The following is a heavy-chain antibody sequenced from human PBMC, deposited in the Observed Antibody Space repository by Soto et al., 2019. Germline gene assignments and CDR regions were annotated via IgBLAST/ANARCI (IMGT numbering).Heavy chain of an antibody. J-gene: IGHJ4*02. CDR3: ARDSPPPRE. CDR1: GESFNSYG. V-gene: IGHV1-18*01. Sequence: SAKVRSKDSGESFNSYGISWVRQAPGQGLEWMGWISAYNGNTNYAQKLQGRVTMTTDTSTSTAYMELRSLRSDDTAVYYCARDSPPPREWGQGTLVTVSS. CDR2: ISAYNGNT.